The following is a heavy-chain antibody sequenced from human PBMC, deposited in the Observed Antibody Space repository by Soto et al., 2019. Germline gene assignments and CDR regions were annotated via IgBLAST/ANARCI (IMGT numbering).Heavy chain of an antibody. V-gene: IGHV2-5*02. CDR3: AHLHRHIVVNVVDWFDP. CDR2: IYWDDDK. CDR1: GFSLTTDAVG. D-gene: IGHD3-22*01. Sequence: QITLKESGPTLVKPTQTLTLTCTFSGFSLTTDAVGVGWIRQPPGKALEWLALIYWDDDKRYSPSLKSRLTITKDNSKNQVLLTMTNMDPMDTATYYCAHLHRHIVVNVVDWFDPWGQGTLVTVSS. J-gene: IGHJ5*02.